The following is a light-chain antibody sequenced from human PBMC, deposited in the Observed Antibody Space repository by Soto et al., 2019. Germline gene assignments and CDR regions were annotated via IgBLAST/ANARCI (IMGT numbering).Light chain of an antibody. CDR1: QTVSSN. CDR3: QQYNNWPPLT. Sequence: EIVMTQSPATLSVSPGERATLSCRASQTVSSNLAWYQQKPGQAPRLLIYDTSTRATGIPARFSGSGSGTEFTLTISSLQSEDFAVYYRQQYNNWPPLTFGEGTKVDIK. CDR2: DTS. J-gene: IGKJ4*01. V-gene: IGKV3-15*01.